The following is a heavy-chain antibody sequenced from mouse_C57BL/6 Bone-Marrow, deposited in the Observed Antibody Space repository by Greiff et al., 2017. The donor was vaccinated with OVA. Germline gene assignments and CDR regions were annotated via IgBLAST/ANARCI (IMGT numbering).Heavy chain of an antibody. Sequence: EVKVVESGGGLVKPGGSLKLSCAASGFPFSDYGMHWVRQAPEKGLEWVAYISSGSSTIYYADTVKGRFTISRDNAKNTLFLQMTSLRSEDTAMYYCARNYGSSDWYFDVWGTGTTVTVSS. CDR3: ARNYGSSDWYFDV. J-gene: IGHJ1*03. CDR2: ISSGSSTI. CDR1: GFPFSDYG. D-gene: IGHD1-1*01. V-gene: IGHV5-17*01.